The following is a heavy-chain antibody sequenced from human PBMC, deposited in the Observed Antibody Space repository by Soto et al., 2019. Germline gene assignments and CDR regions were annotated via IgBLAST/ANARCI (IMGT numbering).Heavy chain of an antibody. J-gene: IGHJ4*02. CDR1: GGSISSGGYS. Sequence: SETLSLTCAVSGGSISSGGYSWSWIRQPPGKGLEWIGYIYHSGSTYYNPSPKSRVTISVDRSKNQFSLKLSSVTAADTAVYYCARGPPFGYWGQGTLVTVSS. D-gene: IGHD3-10*01. CDR3: ARGPPFGY. CDR2: IYHSGST. V-gene: IGHV4-30-2*01.